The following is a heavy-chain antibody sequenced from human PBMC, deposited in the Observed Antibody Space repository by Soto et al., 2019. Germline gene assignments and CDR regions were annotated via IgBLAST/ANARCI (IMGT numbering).Heavy chain of an antibody. CDR2: IDSDGRIT. CDR1: GFTFGSYW. J-gene: IGHJ6*02. Sequence: EVQLVESGGGLVQPGGSLRVSCAASGFTFGSYWMNWVRHAPGKGLVWVARIDSDGRITTYADSVKSRFTTSSDNAKNTQDLRMSSLRVEDTSVYYSARRRPSGMDVWGQGTKVTVSS. CDR3: ARRRPSGMDV. V-gene: IGHV3-74*01.